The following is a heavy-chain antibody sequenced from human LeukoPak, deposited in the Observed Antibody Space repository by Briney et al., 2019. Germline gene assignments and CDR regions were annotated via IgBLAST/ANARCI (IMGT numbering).Heavy chain of an antibody. CDR2: INTDGSST. CDR1: GFTFSSYW. D-gene: IGHD2-15*01. J-gene: IGHJ4*02. Sequence: PGGSLRLSCAASGFTFSSYWMHWVRHPPGKGLVWVSRINTDGSSTTYADSVRGLFTISRDNAKNTLYLQMNSLRAEDTAVYYCARGRYCSGSSCCFDYWGQGTLVTVSS. CDR3: ARGRYCSGSSCCFDY. V-gene: IGHV3-74*01.